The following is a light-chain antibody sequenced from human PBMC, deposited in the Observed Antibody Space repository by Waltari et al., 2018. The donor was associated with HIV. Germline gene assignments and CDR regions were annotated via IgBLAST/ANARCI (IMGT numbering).Light chain of an antibody. V-gene: IGLV1-47*01. Sequence: QSVLTQPPSASGTPGQRVTVSCSGTTSNVGSNFVSWYQHLPGTAPKLLIYRDNRRPSGVPDRFSCSKSGASASLAISGLRSEDEGDYYCTSYTSSTHVIFGGGTKLTVL. CDR3: TSYTSSTHVI. CDR1: TSNVGSNF. J-gene: IGLJ2*01. CDR2: RDN.